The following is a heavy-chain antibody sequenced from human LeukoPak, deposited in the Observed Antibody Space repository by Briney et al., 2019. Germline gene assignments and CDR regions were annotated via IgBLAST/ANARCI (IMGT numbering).Heavy chain of an antibody. V-gene: IGHV4-39*01. CDR1: GGSISSSSYY. J-gene: IGHJ3*02. D-gene: IGHD3-22*01. Sequence: PSETLSLTCTVSGGSISSSSYYWGWIRQPPGKGLEWIGSIYYSGSTYYNPSLKSRVTISVDTSKNQFSLKLSSVTAADTAVYYCARLTEYYDSSGYGHPGAFDIWGQGTVVTVSS. CDR2: IYYSGST. CDR3: ARLTEYYDSSGYGHPGAFDI.